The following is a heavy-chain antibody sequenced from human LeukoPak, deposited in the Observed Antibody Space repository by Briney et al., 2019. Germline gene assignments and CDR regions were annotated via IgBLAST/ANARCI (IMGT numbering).Heavy chain of an antibody. D-gene: IGHD6-13*01. CDR2: IYSSGST. J-gene: IGHJ5*02. CDR1: GGSIGSYY. V-gene: IGHV4-59*01. CDR3: ARGVAAPGSVGVSWCDP. Sequence: SETLSLTCTVSGGSIGSYYWSWIRQPPGKGLEWIGYIYSSGSTNYKPSLKSRVTISLDTSKNQFSLKLSFVTAADTAVFYCARGVAAPGSVGVSWCDPGGQGTLVSVSS.